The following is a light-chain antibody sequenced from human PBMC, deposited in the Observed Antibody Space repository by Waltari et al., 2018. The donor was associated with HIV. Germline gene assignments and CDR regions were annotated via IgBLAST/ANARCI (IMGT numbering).Light chain of an antibody. J-gene: IGLJ1*01. V-gene: IGLV1-47*01. CDR1: NSNIRSNL. Sequence: QSGLTQPPSASGTPGQRLSISCSGNNSNIRSNLVFWYRQIPGAAPTLLVYRNNQRPSGVGDRFSGSRSGASASLVISGLRVEDEADYYCASWDDGLRGHVFGSGTTVSV. CDR3: ASWDDGLRGHV. CDR2: RNN.